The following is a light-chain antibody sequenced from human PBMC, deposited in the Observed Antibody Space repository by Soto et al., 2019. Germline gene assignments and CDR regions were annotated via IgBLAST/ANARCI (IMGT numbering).Light chain of an antibody. V-gene: IGKV1-5*03. CDR2: KAA. CDR1: QSISTW. CDR3: QQYLNRWT. Sequence: DIQMTQSPSTLSASVGDRVTITCRASQSISTWLSWYQQKPGKAPKLLIYKAARLEGGVPSRFSGSGSGTEFTLTISSLQPDDFATYYCQQYLNRWTFGQGTKVEIK. J-gene: IGKJ1*01.